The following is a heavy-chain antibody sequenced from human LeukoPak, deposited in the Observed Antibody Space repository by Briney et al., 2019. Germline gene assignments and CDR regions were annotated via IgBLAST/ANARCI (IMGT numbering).Heavy chain of an antibody. CDR1: GGSISSYY. V-gene: IGHV4-59*01. Sequence: SETLSLTCTVSGGSISSYYWTWIRQPPGKGLEWIGYIYYSGSTNYNPSLKSRVTISVDTSKNQFSLKLSSVTAADTAVYYRARDQSDYDILTGYENWFDPWGQGTLVTVSS. CDR2: IYYSGST. D-gene: IGHD3-9*01. J-gene: IGHJ5*02. CDR3: ARDQSDYDILTGYENWFDP.